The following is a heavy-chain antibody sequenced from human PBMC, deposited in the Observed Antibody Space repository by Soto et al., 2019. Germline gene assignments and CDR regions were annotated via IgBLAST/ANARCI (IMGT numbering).Heavy chain of an antibody. CDR3: AKVSTSSGWYSRFDS. V-gene: IGHV4-59*01. Sequence: PSETLSLTCTLSGGSISSDYWSWIRQPPGKGLEWIGFTYYSGSSNYNPSLKSRVTISVDTSKNQFSLKLRSVTAADTAVYYCAKVSTSSGWYSRFDSWGQGTLVTVSS. J-gene: IGHJ4*02. CDR2: TYYSGSS. CDR1: GGSISSDY. D-gene: IGHD6-19*01.